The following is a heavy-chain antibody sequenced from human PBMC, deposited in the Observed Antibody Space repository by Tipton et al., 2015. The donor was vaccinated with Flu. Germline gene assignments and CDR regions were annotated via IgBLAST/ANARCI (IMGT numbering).Heavy chain of an antibody. J-gene: IGHJ4*02. CDR3: ARDPGFGDRSGPIDY. CDR2: ISSSSSYI. D-gene: IGHD3-3*01. CDR1: GFTFSSYA. V-gene: IGHV3-21*01. Sequence: SLRLSCAASGFTFSSYAMSWVRQAPGKGLEWVSSISSSSSYIYYADSVKGRFTISRDNAKNSLYLQMNSLRAEDTAVYYCARDPGFGDRSGPIDYWGQGTLVTVSS.